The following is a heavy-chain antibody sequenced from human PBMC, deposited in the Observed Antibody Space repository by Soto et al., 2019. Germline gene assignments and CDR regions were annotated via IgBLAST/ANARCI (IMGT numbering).Heavy chain of an antibody. CDR1: GFTFRSYS. J-gene: IGHJ6*02. CDR2: ISSSNRTI. Sequence: EVQLVESGGGLKQPGGSLRLSCAASGFTFRSYSMNWVRQAPGKGLAWVSYISSSNRTINYADSVKGRFIISRDNAKNSLYLQMHSLRDEGTAVFYCAREGWTLLQTGLDVCGQGTTVTVSS. V-gene: IGHV3-48*02. CDR3: AREGWTLLQTGLDV. D-gene: IGHD2-15*01.